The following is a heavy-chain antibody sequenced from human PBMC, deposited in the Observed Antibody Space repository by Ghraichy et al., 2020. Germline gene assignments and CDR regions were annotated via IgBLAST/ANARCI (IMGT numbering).Heavy chain of an antibody. Sequence: SETLSLTCAVYGGSFSGYYWSWIRQPPGKGLEWIGEINHSGSTNYNPSLKSRVTISVDTSKNQFSLKLSSVTAADTAVYYCARVAPHLDYWGQGTLVTVSS. CDR2: INHSGST. CDR1: GGSFSGYY. D-gene: IGHD2-15*01. J-gene: IGHJ4*02. CDR3: ARVAPHLDY. V-gene: IGHV4-34*01.